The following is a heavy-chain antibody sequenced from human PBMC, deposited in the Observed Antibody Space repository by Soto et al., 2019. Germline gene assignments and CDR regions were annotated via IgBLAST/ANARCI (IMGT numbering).Heavy chain of an antibody. CDR3: AKDTTALKDIVVAPYFFDY. D-gene: IGHD2-2*01. Sequence: GGSLRLSCAASGFTFSSYAMSWVRQAPGKGLEWVSAISGSGGSTYYADSVKGRFTISRDNSKNTLYLQMNSLRAEDTAVYYCAKDTTALKDIVVAPYFFDYWGQGTLVTVSS. CDR2: ISGSGGST. V-gene: IGHV3-23*01. J-gene: IGHJ4*02. CDR1: GFTFSSYA.